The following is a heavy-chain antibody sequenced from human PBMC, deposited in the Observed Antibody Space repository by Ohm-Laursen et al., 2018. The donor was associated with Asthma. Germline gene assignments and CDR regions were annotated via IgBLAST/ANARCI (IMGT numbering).Heavy chain of an antibody. J-gene: IGHJ3*02. CDR2: INPNSGGT. Sequence: ASVKVSCKASGYTFTGYYMHWVRQAPGQGLEWMGRINPNSGGTNYAQKFQGRVTMTRDTSISTAYMELSRLRSDDTAVYYCASGAGSTGVYAFDIWGQGTMVTVSS. CDR1: GYTFTGYY. V-gene: IGHV1-2*06. CDR3: ASGAGSTGVYAFDI. D-gene: IGHD3-10*01.